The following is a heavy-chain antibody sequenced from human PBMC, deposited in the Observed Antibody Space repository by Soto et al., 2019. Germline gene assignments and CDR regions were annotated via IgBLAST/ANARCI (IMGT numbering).Heavy chain of an antibody. V-gene: IGHV3-48*03. CDR1: GFTFSSYE. Sequence: EVQLVESGGGLVQPGGSLRLSCAASGFTFSSYEMNWVRQAPGKGLEWVSYISSSGSTIYYADSVKGRFTISRDNAKNSLYLQMNSLRAEDTAVYYCARGVGDYGGNSGAFDIWGQGTMFTVSS. CDR2: ISSSGSTI. D-gene: IGHD4-17*01. CDR3: ARGVGDYGGNSGAFDI. J-gene: IGHJ3*02.